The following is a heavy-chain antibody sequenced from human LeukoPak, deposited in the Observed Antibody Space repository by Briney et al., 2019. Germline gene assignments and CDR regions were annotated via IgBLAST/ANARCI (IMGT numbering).Heavy chain of an antibody. CDR2: IYETGST. CDR3: ARAPRGFCSGGSCFDF. CDR1: GGSISSYY. J-gene: IGHJ4*02. Sequence: SETLSLTCTVSGGSISSYYWSWIRQPPGKGLEWIGFIYETGSTNYNPSLKSRVTISVDTSKNQFSLKLSSVTTADTAVYYCARAPRGFCSGGSCFDFWGQGTLVTVSS. V-gene: IGHV4-59*01. D-gene: IGHD2-15*01.